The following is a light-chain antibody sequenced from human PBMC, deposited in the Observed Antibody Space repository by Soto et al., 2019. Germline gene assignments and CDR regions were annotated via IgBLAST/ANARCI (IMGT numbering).Light chain of an antibody. Sequence: DFGMTQSPYSLTVSXGXXXXIXXXSIQSVXYSSTSRNYLAWYQKKSGQPPKLLIYWASTRESGVPDRFSGSGSGTDFTLTINNLQAEDVAVYYCQQYYNNPLTFGGGTKVDIK. J-gene: IGKJ4*01. CDR3: QQYYNNPLT. CDR2: WAS. V-gene: IGKV4-1*01. CDR1: QSVXYSSTSRNY.